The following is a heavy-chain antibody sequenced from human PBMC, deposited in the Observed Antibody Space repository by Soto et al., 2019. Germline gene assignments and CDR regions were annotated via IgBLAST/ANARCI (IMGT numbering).Heavy chain of an antibody. J-gene: IGHJ4*02. CDR3: TLLIAVAGTQLFGY. CDR2: IRSKANSYAT. D-gene: IGHD6-19*01. V-gene: IGHV3-73*01. Sequence: EVQLVESGGGLVQPGGSLKLSCAASGFTFSGSAMHWVRQASGKGLEWVGRIRSKANSYATAYAASVKGRFTISRDDSKNTAYLQMNSLKTEDTAVYYCTLLIAVAGTQLFGYWGQGTLVTVSS. CDR1: GFTFSGSA.